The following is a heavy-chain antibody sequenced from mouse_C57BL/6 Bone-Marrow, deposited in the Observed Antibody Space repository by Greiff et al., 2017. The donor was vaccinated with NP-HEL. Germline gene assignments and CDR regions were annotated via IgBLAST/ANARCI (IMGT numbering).Heavy chain of an antibody. CDR2: IYPGSGNT. V-gene: IGHV1-66*01. CDR3: ARRGNYGYFDV. D-gene: IGHD2-1*01. Sequence: QVQLKESGPELVKPGASVKISCKASGYSFTSYYIHWVKQRPGQGLEWIGWIYPGSGNTKYNEKFKGKATLTADTSSSTAYMQLSSLTSEDSAVYYCARRGNYGYFDVWGTGTTVTVSS. J-gene: IGHJ1*03. CDR1: GYSFTSYY.